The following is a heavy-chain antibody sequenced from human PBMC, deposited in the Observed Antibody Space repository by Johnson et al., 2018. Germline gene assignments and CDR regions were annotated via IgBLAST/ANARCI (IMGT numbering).Heavy chain of an antibody. J-gene: IGHJ3*02. CDR3: AKELGQAGRGAFGR. CDR2: VIGNGEST. V-gene: IGHV3-23*01. Sequence: VQSGGSLRLSCGASGFMFSNYAMVWVRQAPGKGLEWVSSVIGNGESTYYADSVKSRFTTSRDNSKNMVYLQMNSLRAEDTAVYYCAKELGQAGRGAFGRWGQGTMVTVSS. CDR1: GFMFSNYA. D-gene: IGHD3-16*01.